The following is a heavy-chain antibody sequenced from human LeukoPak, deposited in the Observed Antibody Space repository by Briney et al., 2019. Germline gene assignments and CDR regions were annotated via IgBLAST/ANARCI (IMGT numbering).Heavy chain of an antibody. CDR2: ISAYNGNT. V-gene: IGHV1-18*01. Sequence: ASVKVSCKASGYTFTSYGISWVRQAPGQGLEWMGWISAYNGNTNYALKLQGRVTMTTDTSMSTAYMELRSLRSDDTAVYYCAGGGTKQPSDVFDIWGQGTMVTVSS. D-gene: IGHD2-15*01. CDR3: AGGGTKQPSDVFDI. CDR1: GYTFTSYG. J-gene: IGHJ3*02.